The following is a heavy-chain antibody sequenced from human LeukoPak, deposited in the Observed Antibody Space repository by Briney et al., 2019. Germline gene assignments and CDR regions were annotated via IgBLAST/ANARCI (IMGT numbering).Heavy chain of an antibody. J-gene: IGHJ3*02. V-gene: IGHV3-30*02. D-gene: IGHD1-26*01. CDR3: TTDLRELYIASGHIDI. Sequence: GGSLRLSCAASGFTFSSYGMHWVRQAPGKGLEWVAFIRYDGSNKYYADSVKGRFTISRDNSKNTLYLQMNSLKTEDTAVYYCTTDLRELYIASGHIDIWGQGTMVTVSS. CDR2: IRYDGSNK. CDR1: GFTFSSYG.